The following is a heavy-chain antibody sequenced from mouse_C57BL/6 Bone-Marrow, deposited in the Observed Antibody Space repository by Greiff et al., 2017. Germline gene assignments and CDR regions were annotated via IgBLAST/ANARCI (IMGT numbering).Heavy chain of an antibody. Sequence: VQLQQSGPELVKPGASVKISCKASGYAFSSSWLNWVKQRPGKGLEWIGRIYPGDGDTNYNGKFKGKATLTADKSSSTAYMQLSSLTSEDSAVYFCARRGLGGYFDYWGQGTTLTVSS. CDR2: IYPGDGDT. CDR1: GYAFSSSW. V-gene: IGHV1-82*01. D-gene: IGHD3-1*01. J-gene: IGHJ2*01. CDR3: ARRGLGGYFDY.